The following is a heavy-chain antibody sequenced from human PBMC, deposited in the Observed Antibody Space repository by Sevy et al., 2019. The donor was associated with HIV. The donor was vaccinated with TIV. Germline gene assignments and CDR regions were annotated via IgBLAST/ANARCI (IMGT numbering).Heavy chain of an antibody. CDR1: GFTFSDYY. V-gene: IGHV3-11*01. J-gene: IGHJ4*02. Sequence: GGSLRLSCAASGFTFSDYYMSWIRQAPGKGLEWVSYISSSGSTIYYADSVKGRFTISRDSAKNSLYLQMNSLRAEDTAVYYCARSRRYYDSSGSDYWGQGTLVTVSS. CDR3: ARSRRYYDSSGSDY. CDR2: ISSSGSTI. D-gene: IGHD3-22*01.